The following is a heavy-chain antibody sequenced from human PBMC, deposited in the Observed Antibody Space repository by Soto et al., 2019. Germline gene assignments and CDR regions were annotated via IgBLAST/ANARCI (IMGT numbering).Heavy chain of an antibody. CDR1: GDSISGSNFY. J-gene: IGHJ5*02. D-gene: IGHD6-19*01. CDR2: IYYNGMKV. Sequence: QLQLQESGPGLVKSSETLSLACNVSGDSISGSNFYWSWIRQSPGKGLEWIGTIYYNGMKVHYTPSLKTRVTISVDSSKNQVSLSVSSVTAADTAIYFCATHARSGWPENWFDPWGQGALVTVSS. CDR3: ATHARSGWPENWFDP. V-gene: IGHV4-39*01.